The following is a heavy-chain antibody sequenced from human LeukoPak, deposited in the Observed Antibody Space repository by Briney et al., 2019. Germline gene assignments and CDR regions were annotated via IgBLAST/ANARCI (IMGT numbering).Heavy chain of an antibody. J-gene: IGHJ4*02. CDR3: SRADPVAY. V-gene: IGHV1-2*02. Sequence: ASVKVSCKASRDIFTGSFIHWVRQAPAQGIEWMGWMNSNTGGTNLAQKFRDRVTMTRDKSINTAYMELRYLRTDATAVYYCSRADPVAYWGQGTQVTVSS. CDR1: RDIFTGSF. CDR2: MNSNTGGT.